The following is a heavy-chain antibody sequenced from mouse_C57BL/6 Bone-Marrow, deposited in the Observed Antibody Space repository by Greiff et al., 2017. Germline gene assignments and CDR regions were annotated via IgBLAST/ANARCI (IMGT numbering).Heavy chain of an antibody. Sequence: QVQLQQSGPELVKPGASVKLSCKASGSTFPGSELTWGKQRPGQGLEWIGWIYPKDGSTKYNEKFKGKATLTVDTSSSTAYMELHSLTSEDSAVYFCARLSNWYYFDYWGQGTTLTVSS. D-gene: IGHD4-1*01. J-gene: IGHJ2*01. CDR1: GSTFPGSE. CDR3: ARLSNWYYFDY. V-gene: IGHV1-85*01. CDR2: IYPKDGST.